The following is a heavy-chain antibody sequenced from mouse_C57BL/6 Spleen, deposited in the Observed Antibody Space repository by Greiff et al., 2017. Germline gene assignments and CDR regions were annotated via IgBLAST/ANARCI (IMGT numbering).Heavy chain of an antibody. Sequence: QVQLQQPGAELVKPGASVKLSCKASGYTFTSYWMHWVKQRPGRGLEWIGRIDPNSGGTTYNEKFKSKATLTVDKPSSTAYMQLSSLTSDDSAVYYCARSPIYYDYEWFAYWGQGTLVTVSA. V-gene: IGHV1-72*01. CDR1: GYTFTSYW. D-gene: IGHD2-4*01. CDR2: IDPNSGGT. J-gene: IGHJ3*01. CDR3: ARSPIYYDYEWFAY.